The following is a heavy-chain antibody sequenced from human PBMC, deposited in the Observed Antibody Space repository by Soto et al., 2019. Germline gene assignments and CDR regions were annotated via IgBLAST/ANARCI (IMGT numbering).Heavy chain of an antibody. V-gene: IGHV1-46*01. CDR3: ARDDQRDRITSFGVVTHYYYGMDV. CDR1: GYTYTSYY. J-gene: IGHJ6*02. D-gene: IGHD3-3*01. CDR2: INPSGGST. Sequence: GASVKVSCKASGYTYTSYYMQWVRQSPGQGLEWMGIINPSGGSTSYAQKFQGRVTMTRDTSTSTVYMELSSLRSEDTAVYYCARDDQRDRITSFGVVTHYYYGMDVWGQGTTVTVSS.